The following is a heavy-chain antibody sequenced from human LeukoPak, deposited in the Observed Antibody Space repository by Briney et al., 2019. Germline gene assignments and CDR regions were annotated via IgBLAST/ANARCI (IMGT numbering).Heavy chain of an antibody. Sequence: GGSLRLSCVASGFTFSSHWMTWVRQAPGKGLEWVANIKTDGSQIYYVDSVKGRFTISRDNAKNSLYLQMNSLRAEDTAVYYCARGTFTVISSLYYFDYWGQGTLVTVSS. CDR2: IKTDGSQI. CDR1: GFTFSSHW. J-gene: IGHJ4*02. CDR3: ARGTFTVISSLYYFDY. D-gene: IGHD4-17*01. V-gene: IGHV3-7*04.